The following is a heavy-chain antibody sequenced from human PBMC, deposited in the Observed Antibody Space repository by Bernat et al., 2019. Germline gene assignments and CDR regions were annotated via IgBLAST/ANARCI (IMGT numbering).Heavy chain of an antibody. Sequence: QVQLQESGPGLVKPSATLSLTSAVSGGSISSSNWWSWVRQPPGKGLEWIGEIYHSGSTNYNPSLKSRVTISVDKSKNQFSLKLSSVTAAETDVYYCGGAYGDPGHDYYYMDVWGKGSTVTVS. CDR2: IYHSGST. J-gene: IGHJ6*03. CDR3: GGAYGDPGHDYYYMDV. V-gene: IGHV4-4*02. D-gene: IGHD4-17*01. CDR1: GGSISSSNW.